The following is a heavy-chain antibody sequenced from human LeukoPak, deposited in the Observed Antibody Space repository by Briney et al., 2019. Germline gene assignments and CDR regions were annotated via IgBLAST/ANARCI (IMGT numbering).Heavy chain of an antibody. V-gene: IGHV4-59*01. CDR3: ARVGSGSFDY. D-gene: IGHD6-19*01. Sequence: SETLSLTCTVSGVSISSYYWSWIRQPPGKGLEWIGYIYYSGGINYSPSLKSRITISIDTSNNQFSLKLSSVTAADTAVYFCARVGSGSFDYWGQGTLVTVSS. CDR1: GVSISSYY. J-gene: IGHJ4*02. CDR2: IYYSGGI.